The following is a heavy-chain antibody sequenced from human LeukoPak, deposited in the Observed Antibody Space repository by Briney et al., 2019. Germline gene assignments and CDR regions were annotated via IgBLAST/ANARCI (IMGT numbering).Heavy chain of an antibody. J-gene: IGHJ5*02. V-gene: IGHV2-5*02. CDR3: AHRPRYSGYVEDNWFDP. D-gene: IGHD5-12*01. CDR2: IYWDDDK. Sequence: SGPTLVKPTQPLTLTCTFSGLSLSTSGVGVGWIRQHPGKALEWLALIYWDDDKRYSPSLKSRLTITKDTSKQQVVLTMTNMDPVDTATYYCAHRPRYSGYVEDNWFDPWGQGTLVTVSS. CDR1: GLSLSTSGVG.